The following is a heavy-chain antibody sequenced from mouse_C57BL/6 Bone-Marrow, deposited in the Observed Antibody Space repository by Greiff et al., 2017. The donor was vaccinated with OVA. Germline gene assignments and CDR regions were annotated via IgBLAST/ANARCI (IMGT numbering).Heavy chain of an antibody. CDR2: IYPRSGNT. CDR3: ARGPWLPPYAMDY. J-gene: IGHJ4*01. V-gene: IGHV1-81*01. D-gene: IGHD2-2*01. Sequence: QVQLKESGAELARPGASVKLSCKASGYTFTSYGISWVKQRTGQGLEWIGEIYPRSGNTYYNEKFKGKATLTADKSSSTAYMELRSLTSEDSAVYFCARGPWLPPYAMDYWGQGTSVTVSS. CDR1: GYTFTSYG.